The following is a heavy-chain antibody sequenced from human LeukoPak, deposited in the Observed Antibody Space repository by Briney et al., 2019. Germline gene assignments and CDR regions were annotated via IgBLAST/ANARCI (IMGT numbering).Heavy chain of an antibody. D-gene: IGHD3-3*01. V-gene: IGHV3-21*06. CDR3: ARGLGNFWSGYYNPYYFDY. CDR2: VSGTSEYI. CDR1: GFSFSTYS. Sequence: GGSLRLSCAASGFSFSTYSMIWVRQAPGKGLEWVSSVSGTSEYIYYADSVRGRFTISRDNAKNTVYLQMNSLRAEDTAVYYCARGLGNFWSGYYNPYYFDYWGQGTLVTVSS. J-gene: IGHJ4*02.